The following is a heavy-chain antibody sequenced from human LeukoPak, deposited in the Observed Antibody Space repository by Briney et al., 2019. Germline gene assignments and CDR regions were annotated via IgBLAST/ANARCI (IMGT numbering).Heavy chain of an antibody. Sequence: PADTLSLAYTVDGGSMSNYEWGWIPQPPPNGLKSLRYVHYSGSTNYNPSLKIRLHISAYTSNTQFSLTLTSVTAADTGVYYCQRHGGQSAGSAYLYYIEHWGQGRLVTVSS. V-gene: IGHV4-59*08. CDR1: GGSMSNYE. CDR2: VHYSGST. D-gene: IGHD3-10*01. J-gene: IGHJ1*01. CDR3: QRHGGQSAGSAYLYYIEH.